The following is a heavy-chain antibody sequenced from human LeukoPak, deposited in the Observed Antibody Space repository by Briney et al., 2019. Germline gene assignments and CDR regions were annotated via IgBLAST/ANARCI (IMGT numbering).Heavy chain of an antibody. CDR3: TTGPNYYGSGSYSRGSNDY. D-gene: IGHD3-10*01. J-gene: IGHJ4*02. CDR2: IIPIFGTA. Sequence: SVKVSRKASGGTFSGYAISWVRQAPGQELEWMGGIIPIFGTANYAQKFQGRVTITADESTSTAYMELSSLRSEDTAVYYCTTGPNYYGSGSYSRGSNDYWGQGTLVTVSS. V-gene: IGHV1-69*01. CDR1: GGTFSGYA.